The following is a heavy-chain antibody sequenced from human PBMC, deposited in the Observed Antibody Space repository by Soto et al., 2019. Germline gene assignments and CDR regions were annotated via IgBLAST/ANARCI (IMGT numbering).Heavy chain of an antibody. D-gene: IGHD6-19*01. CDR2: IYHSGST. V-gene: IGHV4-59*04. J-gene: IGHJ4*02. CDR3: ASRVSDYFDY. Sequence: SETLSLTCTLSGSSISSYYLSSIRQPPGKGLEWIGYIYHSGSTYFNPSLKSRVTMSVDRSTNQFSLKLSSVTAADTAVYYCASRVSDYFDYWGQGTPVTVSS. CDR1: GSSISSYY.